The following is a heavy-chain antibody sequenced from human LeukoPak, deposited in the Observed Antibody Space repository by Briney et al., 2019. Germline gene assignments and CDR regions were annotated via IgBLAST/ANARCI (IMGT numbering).Heavy chain of an antibody. CDR1: GYSISSGYY. J-gene: IGHJ4*02. D-gene: IGHD5-12*01. CDR3: AREITLTGYKYGLGFNY. Sequence: SETLSLTCTVSGYSISSGYYWGWIRQPPGKGLEWIGSIYHSGSTYYNPSLKSRVTISADTSNNQFSLRLRSVTAADTAVYYCAREITLTGYKYGLGFNYWGQGALVTVSS. V-gene: IGHV4-38-2*02. CDR2: IYHSGST.